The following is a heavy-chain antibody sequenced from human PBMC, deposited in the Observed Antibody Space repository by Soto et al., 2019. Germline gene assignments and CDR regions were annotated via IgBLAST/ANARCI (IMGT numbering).Heavy chain of an antibody. CDR1: GFTFSSYG. V-gene: IGHV3-30*18. CDR2: ISYDGSNK. Sequence: QVQLVESGGGVVQPGRSLRLSCAASGFTFSSYGMHWVRQAPGKGLEWVAVISYDGSNKYYADSVKGRFTISRDNSKNTLYLQMNSLRAEDTAVYYCAKGGGVLGYYYMDVWGKGTTVTVSS. J-gene: IGHJ6*03. CDR3: AKGGGVLGYYYMDV. D-gene: IGHD2-8*01.